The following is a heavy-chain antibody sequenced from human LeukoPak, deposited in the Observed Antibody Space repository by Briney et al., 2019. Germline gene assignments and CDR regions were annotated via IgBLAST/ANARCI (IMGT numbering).Heavy chain of an antibody. CDR3: ARVGILTGYYYYYYYMDV. Sequence: GASVKASCKASGYTFTGYYMHWVRQAPGQGLEWMGWINPNSGGTNYAQKFQGRVTMTRDTSISTAYMELSRLRSDDTAVYYCARVGILTGYYYYYYYMDVWGKGTTVTVSS. J-gene: IGHJ6*03. CDR1: GYTFTGYY. D-gene: IGHD3-9*01. V-gene: IGHV1-2*02. CDR2: INPNSGGT.